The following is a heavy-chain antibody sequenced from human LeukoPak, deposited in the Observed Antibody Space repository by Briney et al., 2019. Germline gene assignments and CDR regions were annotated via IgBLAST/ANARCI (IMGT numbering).Heavy chain of an antibody. CDR2: ISWDGGST. J-gene: IGHJ4*02. CDR1: GFTLDDYA. CDR3: AREDVDGDFDY. D-gene: IGHD5-12*01. Sequence: PGGSLRLSCAASGFTLDDYAMHWVRQAPGKGLEWVSLISWDGGSTYYAASVKGRFTISRDNSKNSLYLQMNSLRAEDTALYYCAREDVDGDFDYWGQGTLVTVSS. V-gene: IGHV3-43D*03.